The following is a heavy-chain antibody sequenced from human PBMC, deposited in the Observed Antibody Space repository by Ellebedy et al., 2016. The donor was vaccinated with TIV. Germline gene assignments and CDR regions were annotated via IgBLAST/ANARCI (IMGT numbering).Heavy chain of an antibody. CDR3: ARHYGDYGKDH. D-gene: IGHD4-17*01. V-gene: IGHV3-33*01. J-gene: IGHJ4*02. CDR2: IWYDGINK. Sequence: GESLKISXAASGFTFSSYGMHWVRQAPGKGLEWVAVIWYDGINKYYADSVKGRFTISRDNSKNTLYLQMNSLRAEDTAVYYCARHYGDYGKDHWGQGTLATVSS. CDR1: GFTFSSYG.